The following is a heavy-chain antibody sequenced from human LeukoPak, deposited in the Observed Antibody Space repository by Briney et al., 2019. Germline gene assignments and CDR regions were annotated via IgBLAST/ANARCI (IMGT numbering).Heavy chain of an antibody. CDR3: AREGCSSNICHSTPDY. CDR1: GGTFSSYA. D-gene: IGHD2-2*01. V-gene: IGHV1-69*05. CDR2: IIPIFGTA. J-gene: IGHJ4*02. Sequence: SVKVSCKASGGTFSSYAISWVRQAPGQGLEWMGGIIPIFGTANYAQKFQGRVTITTDESTSTAYMELSSLRSEDTAVYYCAREGCSSNICHSTPDYWGQGTLVTVSS.